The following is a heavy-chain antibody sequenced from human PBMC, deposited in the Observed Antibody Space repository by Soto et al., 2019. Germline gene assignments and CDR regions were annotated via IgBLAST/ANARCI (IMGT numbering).Heavy chain of an antibody. V-gene: IGHV3-30*18. CDR2: ISYEGRNK. CDR3: AKGRDSTLLRWQYFAN. D-gene: IGHD4-17*01. CDR1: GFTFSLYG. J-gene: IGHJ4*02. Sequence: QVQLVESGGDVVQPGRSLRLSCAVSGFTFSLYGMHWVRQAPGKGLEWVAFISYEGRNKYYADSVKGRFTISRDNSKNTLSLQMESLRPEDTAVYYCAKGRDSTLLRWQYFANWGQGTQVTVSS.